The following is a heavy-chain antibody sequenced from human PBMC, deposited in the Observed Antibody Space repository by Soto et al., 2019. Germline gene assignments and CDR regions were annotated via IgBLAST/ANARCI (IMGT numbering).Heavy chain of an antibody. CDR2: INLDGSEK. V-gene: IGHV3-7*05. D-gene: IGHD5-18*01. CDR3: ARDGSTSWYSYDYHGMDV. J-gene: IGHJ6*02. Sequence: EVQLVESGGGLVQPGGYLRLSCAASGCTFRTYWLSWVRQVPGKGLEWVANINLDGSEKNYVDSVKGRFTISRDNARNSLYLQMSSLRAEDTALYYCARDGSTSWYSYDYHGMDVWGQGTTVTVSS. CDR1: GCTFRTYW.